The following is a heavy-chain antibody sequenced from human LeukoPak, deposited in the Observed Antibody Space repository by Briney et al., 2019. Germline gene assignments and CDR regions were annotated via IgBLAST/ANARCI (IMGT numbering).Heavy chain of an antibody. D-gene: IGHD3-22*01. CDR1: GFAFSSYW. CDR3: ARGYYDSSGYYPGGY. CDR2: INSDGSST. V-gene: IGHV3-74*01. J-gene: IGHJ4*02. Sequence: GGSLRLSCAASGFAFSSYWMHRVRQAPGKGLVWVSRINSDGSSTSYADSVKGRFTISRDNAKNTLYLQMNSLRAEETAVYYCARGYYDSSGYYPGGYWGQGTLVTVSS.